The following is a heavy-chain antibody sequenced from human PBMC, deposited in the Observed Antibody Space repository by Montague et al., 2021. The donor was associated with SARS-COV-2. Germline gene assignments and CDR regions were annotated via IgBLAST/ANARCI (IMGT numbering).Heavy chain of an antibody. CDR1: GGSISSSSYY. CDR3: ARTEMNYSSSQSTGWNWFDP. D-gene: IGHD6-13*01. CDR2: NNYSAST. Sequence: SETLSLTCTVSGGSISSSSYYWVWLRQPKGMGLEGNGSNNYSASTYYNPSLKSRVTIYVATSKHQFSLKPGTATAADTAVYYCARTEMNYSSSQSTGWNWFDPWGQGTLVTVSS. V-gene: IGHV4-39*01. J-gene: IGHJ5*02.